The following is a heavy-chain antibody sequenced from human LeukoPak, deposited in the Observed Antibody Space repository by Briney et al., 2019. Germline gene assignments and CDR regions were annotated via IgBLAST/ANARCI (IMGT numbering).Heavy chain of an antibody. CDR2: IYYSGST. V-gene: IGHV4-59*01. CDR1: VGSISSYY. Sequence: SETLSLTCTVSVGSISSYYWNWIRQPPGKGLEWIGYIYYSGSTNYNPSLKSRLTISVDTSKNQFSLKLSSVTAADTAVYFCARTKRYDYYYMDVWGKGTTVTVSS. J-gene: IGHJ6*03. CDR3: ARTKRYDYYYMDV.